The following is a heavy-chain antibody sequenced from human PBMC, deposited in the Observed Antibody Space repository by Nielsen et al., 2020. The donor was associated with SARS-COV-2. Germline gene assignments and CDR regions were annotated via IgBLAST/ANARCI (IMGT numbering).Heavy chain of an antibody. Sequence: GESLKISCAASGFTFSSYWMHWVRQAPGKRLVWVSRINSDGSSTSYADSVKGRFTISRDNAKNTLYLQMNSLRAEDTAVYYCARGGGDCYALGGMDVWGQGTTVTVSS. CDR3: ARGGGDCYALGGMDV. V-gene: IGHV3-74*01. CDR2: INSDGSST. CDR1: GFTFSSYW. D-gene: IGHD2-21*02. J-gene: IGHJ6*02.